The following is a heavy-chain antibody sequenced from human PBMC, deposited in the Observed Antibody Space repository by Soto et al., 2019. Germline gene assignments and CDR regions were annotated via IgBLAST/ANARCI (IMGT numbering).Heavy chain of an antibody. Sequence: SVSNAWMNWVRQAPGKGLEWVGRIKSKTDGGTTDYAAPVKGRFTISRDDSKNTLYLQMNSLKAEDTAVYYCTTRDTAMGTFDYGGQGTLVTVSS. CDR3: TTRDTAMGTFDY. D-gene: IGHD5-18*01. CDR2: IKSKTDGGTT. CDR1: SVSNAW. J-gene: IGHJ4*02. V-gene: IGHV3-15*07.